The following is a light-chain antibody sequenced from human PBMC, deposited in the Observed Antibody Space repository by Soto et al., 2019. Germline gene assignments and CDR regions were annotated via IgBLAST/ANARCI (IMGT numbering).Light chain of an antibody. Sequence: DIQMTQSPSTLSASVGDRVTITCRASQTINTWLAWYQQKLGKAPKFLIYQASSLESGVPSRFSGSGSGTEFTRTISSLQPEDFATYYCQQYNVYPWTFGQGTKVEIK. V-gene: IGKV1-5*03. CDR2: QAS. CDR3: QQYNVYPWT. CDR1: QTINTW. J-gene: IGKJ1*01.